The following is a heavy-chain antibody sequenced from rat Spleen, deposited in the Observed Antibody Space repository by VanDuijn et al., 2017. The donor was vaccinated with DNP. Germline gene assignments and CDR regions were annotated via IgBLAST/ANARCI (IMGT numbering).Heavy chain of an antibody. CDR1: GFSVISNG. V-gene: IGHV2-15*01. J-gene: IGHJ2*01. CDR2: MWRSGGT. D-gene: IGHD1-11*01. CDR3: TSRYGGYNDY. Sequence: QVQLKESGPGLVQPSRTLSLTCTVSGFSVISNGVTWVRQPPGKGLEWIAAMWRSGGTDYTPAPKSRLSISRDTSKNQVFLKMNSLQTEDTAIYFCTSRYGGYNDYWGQGVMVTVSS.